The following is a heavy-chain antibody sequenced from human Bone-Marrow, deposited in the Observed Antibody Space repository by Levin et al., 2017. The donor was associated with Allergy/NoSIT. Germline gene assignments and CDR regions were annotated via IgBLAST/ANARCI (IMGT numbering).Heavy chain of an antibody. CDR2: ISYDGSNK. CDR3: AKDQHFEVVVAAKNTFGY. V-gene: IGHV3-30*18. D-gene: IGHD2-15*01. CDR1: GFTFSSYG. Sequence: PGGSLRLSCAASGFTFSSYGMHWVRQAPGKGLEWVAVISYDGSNKYYADSVKGRFTISRDNSKNTLYLQMNSLRAEDTAVYYCAKDQHFEVVVAAKNTFGYWGQGTLVTVSS. J-gene: IGHJ4*02.